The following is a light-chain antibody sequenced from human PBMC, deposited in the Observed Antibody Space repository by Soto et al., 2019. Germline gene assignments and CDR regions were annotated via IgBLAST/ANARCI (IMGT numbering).Light chain of an antibody. Sequence: QSALTQPRSVSGSPGQSVTISCTGTSSDVGGYNYVSWYQQHPDKAPKLMIYDVSQRPSGVPDRFSGSKSGYTASLTISGLQAEDEADYYCCSYAGSYTYVVFGGGPKLTVL. CDR2: DVS. CDR3: CSYAGSYTYVV. V-gene: IGLV2-11*01. J-gene: IGLJ2*01. CDR1: SSDVGGYNY.